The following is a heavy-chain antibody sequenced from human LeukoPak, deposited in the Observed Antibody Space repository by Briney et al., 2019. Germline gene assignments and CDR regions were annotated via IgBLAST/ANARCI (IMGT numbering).Heavy chain of an antibody. J-gene: IGHJ4*02. CDR2: IKQDGSEK. CDR3: ARVISVVTAYFDY. CDR1: GLTFSSYW. D-gene: IGHD2-21*02. V-gene: IGHV3-7*01. Sequence: PGGSLRLSCAASGLTFSSYWMSWVRQAPGKGLEWVANIKQDGSEKYYVDSVKGRFTISRDNAKNSLYLQMNSLRAEDTAVYYCARVISVVTAYFDYWGQGALSPSPQ.